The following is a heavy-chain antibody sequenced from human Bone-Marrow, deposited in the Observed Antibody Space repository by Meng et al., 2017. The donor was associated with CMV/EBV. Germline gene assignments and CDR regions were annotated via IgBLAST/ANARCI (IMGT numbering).Heavy chain of an antibody. V-gene: IGHV1-2*02. CDR1: GYTFTGYY. D-gene: IGHD1-26*01. CDR2: INPNSGGT. Sequence: ASVKVSCKASGYTFTGYYMHWVRQAPGQGLEWMGWINPNSGGTNYAQKFQGRVTMTRDTSISTAYMELSRLRSDDTAVYYCARVGVGAPAGYEYYFDYWGQGTLVTVSS. J-gene: IGHJ4*02. CDR3: ARVGVGAPAGYEYYFDY.